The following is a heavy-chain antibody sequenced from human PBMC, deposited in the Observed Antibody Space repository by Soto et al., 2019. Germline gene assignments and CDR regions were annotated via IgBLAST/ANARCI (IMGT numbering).Heavy chain of an antibody. V-gene: IGHV3-73*02. J-gene: IGHJ5*02. D-gene: IGHD6-6*01. CDR3: TRPAFEYSSSGVHYWFDP. CDR1: GFTFSGSA. CDR2: IRSKANSYAT. Sequence: EVQLVESGGGLVQPGGSLKLSCAASGFTFSGSAMHWVRQASGKGLEWVGRIRSKANSYATAYAASVKGRFTISRDDSKNTAYLQMNSLKTEDTAVYHCTRPAFEYSSSGVHYWFDPWGQGTLVTVSS.